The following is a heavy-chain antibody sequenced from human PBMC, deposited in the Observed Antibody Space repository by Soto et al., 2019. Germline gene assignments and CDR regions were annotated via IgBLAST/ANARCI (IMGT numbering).Heavy chain of an antibody. V-gene: IGHV3-66*01. D-gene: IGHD3-10*01. J-gene: IGHJ6*02. CDR1: GFTVSSNY. Sequence: EVPLVESGGGLVQPGGSLRLSCAASGFTVSSNYMSWVRQAPGKGLEWVSVIYSGGSTYYADSVKGRFTISRDNSKNTLYLQMNSLRAEDTAVYYCARDDGVYYYYGMDVWGQGTTVTVSS. CDR3: ARDDGVYYYYGMDV. CDR2: IYSGGST.